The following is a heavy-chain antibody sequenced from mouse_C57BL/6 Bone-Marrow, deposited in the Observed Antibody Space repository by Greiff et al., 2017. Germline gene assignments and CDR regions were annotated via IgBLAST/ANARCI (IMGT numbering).Heavy chain of an antibody. CDR2: ISYSGRT. CDR3: SSHITTGGDY. Sequence: EVKLQESGPGLATPSQTLSLTCSVSGYSITSDYWNWIRQFPGNKLEYMGYISYSGRTYYNPSLKSRISITRDTSKNQYYLQLNSVTTEDTATTYCSSHITTGGDYWGQGTTLTVSS. D-gene: IGHD1-2*01. CDR1: GYSITSDY. V-gene: IGHV3-8*01. J-gene: IGHJ2*01.